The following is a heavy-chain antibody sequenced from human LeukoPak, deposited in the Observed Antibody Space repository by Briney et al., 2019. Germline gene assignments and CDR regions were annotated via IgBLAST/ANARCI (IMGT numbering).Heavy chain of an antibody. D-gene: IGHD6-19*01. Sequence: GGSLRLSCAASGFTFSSYAMSWVRHAPGKGLEWVSAISGSGGSTYYADSVKGRFTISRDNAKNSLYLQMNSLRAEDTAVYYCARDQRVSGWYPTPDYFDYWGQGTLVTVSS. V-gene: IGHV3-23*01. CDR2: ISGSGGST. J-gene: IGHJ4*02. CDR3: ARDQRVSGWYPTPDYFDY. CDR1: GFTFSSYA.